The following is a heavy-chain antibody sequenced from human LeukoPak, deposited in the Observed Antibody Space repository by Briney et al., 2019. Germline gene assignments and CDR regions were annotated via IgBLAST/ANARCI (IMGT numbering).Heavy chain of an antibody. D-gene: IGHD5-18*01. CDR3: ARVDTVMAYYFDL. CDR1: GLIVISNY. CDR2: IYSGGTT. V-gene: IGHV3-53*04. Sequence: GGSLRLSCAPSGLIVISNYMNWVRQAPGKGLEWVSTIYSGGTTYYADSVMGRFTISRHNSRNTLYLQMNSLRAEDTAVYYCARVDTVMAYYFDLWGQGTLVTVSS. J-gene: IGHJ4*02.